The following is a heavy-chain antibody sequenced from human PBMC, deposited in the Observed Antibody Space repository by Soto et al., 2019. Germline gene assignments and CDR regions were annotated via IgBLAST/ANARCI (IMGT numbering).Heavy chain of an antibody. CDR1: GYTFTSYG. CDR2: ISADNGDT. CDR3: ARDITATSTRWFDP. D-gene: IGHD1-7*01. Sequence: QVQLVQSGAEVKKPGASVKVSCKASGYTFTSYGISWVRQAPGQGLEWMGWISADNGDTMYAQKDQGRVTMTTDTTTSTAYMELRSLRSDDTAVYYCARDITATSTRWFDPWGQGTLVTVSS. J-gene: IGHJ5*02. V-gene: IGHV1-18*04.